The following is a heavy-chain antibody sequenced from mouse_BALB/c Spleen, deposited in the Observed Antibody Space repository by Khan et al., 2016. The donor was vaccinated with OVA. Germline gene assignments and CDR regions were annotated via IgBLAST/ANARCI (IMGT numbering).Heavy chain of an antibody. J-gene: IGHJ3*01. V-gene: IGHV1-4*01. Sequence: QVQLKESGAELARPGASVKMSCKASGYTFTSYTIHWIKKRPGQGLEWIGYINPSNGYTNYNQKFKDKATLTTEKSSNTAYLQLSNLTSDDSAVYNCVRDGAYHRNDGWFAYWGQGTLVTVSA. CDR2: INPSNGYT. D-gene: IGHD2-14*01. CDR1: GYTFTSYT. CDR3: VRDGAYHRNDGWFAY.